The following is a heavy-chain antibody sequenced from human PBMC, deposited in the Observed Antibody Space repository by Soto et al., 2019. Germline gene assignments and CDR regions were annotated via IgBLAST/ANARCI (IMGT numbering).Heavy chain of an antibody. D-gene: IGHD1-26*01. Sequence: EVQLVESGGDLVQPGGSLRLSCAASGFTFSNYWMSWVRQAPGKGLEWVANINQDGSEIYYVGSVKGRFTISRDNAKNSLFLQMNSLRAEATAVYYCARGDEYGGDYWGQGTLATVSS. CDR1: GFTFSNYW. CDR3: ARGDEYGGDY. CDR2: INQDGSEI. V-gene: IGHV3-7*01. J-gene: IGHJ4*02.